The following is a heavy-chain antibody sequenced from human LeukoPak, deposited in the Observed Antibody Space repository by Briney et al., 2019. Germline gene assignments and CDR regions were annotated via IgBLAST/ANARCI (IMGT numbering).Heavy chain of an antibody. Sequence: GGSLRLSCAASGFTFSNYWMHWVRQAPGKGLVWVSRVNSDGSSTSYADPVKGRFTISRDNAKNSVYLQMNSLRAEDTAVYYCARIVATQVRVFDYWGQGTLVTVSS. CDR1: GFTFSNYW. D-gene: IGHD5-12*01. CDR3: ARIVATQVRVFDY. CDR2: VNSDGSST. J-gene: IGHJ4*02. V-gene: IGHV3-74*01.